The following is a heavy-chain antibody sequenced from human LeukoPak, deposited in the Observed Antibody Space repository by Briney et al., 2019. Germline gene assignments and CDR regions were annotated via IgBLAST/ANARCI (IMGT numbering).Heavy chain of an antibody. J-gene: IGHJ6*02. D-gene: IGHD2-2*01. CDR2: LGRSGEYK. V-gene: IGHV3-23*01. CDR1: GFRFTDYS. Sequence: GGSLRLSCAASGFRFTDYSMSWVGQAPGKGLEWVAGLGRSGEYKYYADSVKGRFTISRDNSKDTVSLQMNSLRAEDSAIYFCVKDRPCETCMPMDARGQGTTVTVSS. CDR3: VKDRPCETCMPMDA.